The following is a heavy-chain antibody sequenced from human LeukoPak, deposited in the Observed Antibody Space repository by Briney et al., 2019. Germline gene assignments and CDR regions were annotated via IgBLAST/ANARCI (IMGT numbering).Heavy chain of an antibody. CDR3: ARDISETGTTLAFDI. Sequence: PSETLSLTCTVSGGSICSHYWSWIRQPPGKGLEWIGYIYYSGSTNYNPSLKSRVTISVDTSKNQFSLKLSSVTAADTAVYYCARDISETGTTLAFDIWGQGTMVTVSS. J-gene: IGHJ3*02. CDR1: GGSICSHY. V-gene: IGHV4-59*11. CDR2: IYYSGST. D-gene: IGHD1-1*01.